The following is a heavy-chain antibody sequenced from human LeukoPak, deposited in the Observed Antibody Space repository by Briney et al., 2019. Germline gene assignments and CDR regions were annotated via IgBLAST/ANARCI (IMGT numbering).Heavy chain of an antibody. J-gene: IGHJ4*02. CDR2: IYYTGST. CDR3: ARAYWGGGSFDY. Sequence: TSETLSLTCTVSGGSISNYYWSWIRQPPGKGLEWIGYIYYTGSTNYNPSLKRRVTTSVDTSKNQFSRKVTSVTAADTAVYYCARAYWGGGSFDYWGQGTLVTVSS. V-gene: IGHV4-59*01. D-gene: IGHD2-8*02. CDR1: GGSISNYY.